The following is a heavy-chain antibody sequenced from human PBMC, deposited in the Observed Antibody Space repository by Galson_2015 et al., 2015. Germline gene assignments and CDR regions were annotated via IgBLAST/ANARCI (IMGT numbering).Heavy chain of an antibody. CDR3: ARDLGSPSQRGTIFGVATGLKKERYSYYYGMDV. J-gene: IGHJ6*02. V-gene: IGHV3-48*01. CDR1: GFAFSSYN. D-gene: IGHD3-3*01. CDR2: ISSSSSLI. Sequence: SLRLSCAASGFAFSSYNMNWVRQAPGKGLEWVSYISSSSSLIYYSDSVEGRFTISRDNAKNSLYLQMNSLRVEDTAVYHCARDLGSPSQRGTIFGVATGLKKERYSYYYGMDVWGQGTTVTAS.